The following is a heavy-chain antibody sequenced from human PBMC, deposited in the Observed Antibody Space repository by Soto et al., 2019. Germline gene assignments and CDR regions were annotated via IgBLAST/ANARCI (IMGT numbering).Heavy chain of an antibody. CDR1: GFTFSSYA. V-gene: IGHV3-23*01. J-gene: IGHJ6*03. CDR3: AKGGFSVVVAATLKRYYYYYMDV. D-gene: IGHD2-15*01. CDR2: ISGSGGST. Sequence: GGSLRLSCAASGFTFSSYAMSWVRQAPGKGLEWVSAISGSGGSTYYADSVKGRFTISRENSKNTLYLQMNSLRAEDTAVYYCAKGGFSVVVAATLKRYYYYYMDVWGKGTTVTVSS.